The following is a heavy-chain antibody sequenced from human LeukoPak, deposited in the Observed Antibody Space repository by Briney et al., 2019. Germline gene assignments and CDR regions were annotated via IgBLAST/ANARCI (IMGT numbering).Heavy chain of an antibody. CDR3: AKDGVRVVTLGFDY. CDR2: ISGSGGST. CDR1: GFTFSSYA. D-gene: IGHD4-23*01. J-gene: IGHJ4*02. Sequence: PGASLRLSCAASGFTFSSYAMSWVRQAPGKGLEWVSAISGSGGSTYYADSVKGRFTISRDNSKNTLYLQMNSLRAEDTAVYYCAKDGVRVVTLGFDYWGQGTLVTVSS. V-gene: IGHV3-23*01.